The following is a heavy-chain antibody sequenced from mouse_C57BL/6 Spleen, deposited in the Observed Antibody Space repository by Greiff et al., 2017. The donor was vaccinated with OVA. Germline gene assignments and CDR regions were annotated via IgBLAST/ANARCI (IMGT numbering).Heavy chain of an antibody. J-gene: IGHJ4*01. V-gene: IGHV1-59*01. Sequence: VQLQQPGAELVRPGTSVKLSCKASGYTFTSYWMHWVKQRPGQGLEWIGVIDPSDSYTNYNQKFKGKATLTVDTSSSTAYMQTSSLTSEDTAVYYWARSSGGRRGAMDYWGQGTSVTVSS. D-gene: IGHD6-1*01. CDR3: ARSSGGRRGAMDY. CDR2: IDPSDSYT. CDR1: GYTFTSYW.